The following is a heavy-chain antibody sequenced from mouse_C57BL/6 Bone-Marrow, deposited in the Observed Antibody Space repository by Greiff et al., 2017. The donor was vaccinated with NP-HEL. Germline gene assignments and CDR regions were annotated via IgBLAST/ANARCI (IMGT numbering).Heavy chain of an antibody. V-gene: IGHV5-4*01. CDR2: ISDGGSYT. CDR3: ARELRLDYYAMDY. Sequence: EVQRVESGGGLVKPGGSLKLSCAASGFTFSSYAMSWVRQTPEKRLEWVATISDGGSYTYYPDNVKGRFTISRDNAKNNLYLQMSHLKSEDTAMYYCARELRLDYYAMDYWGQGTSVTVSS. J-gene: IGHJ4*01. D-gene: IGHD3-2*02. CDR1: GFTFSSYA.